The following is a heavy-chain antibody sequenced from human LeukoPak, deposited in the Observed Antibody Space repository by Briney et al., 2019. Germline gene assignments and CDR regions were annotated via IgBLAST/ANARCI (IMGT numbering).Heavy chain of an antibody. D-gene: IGHD3-22*01. V-gene: IGHV3-23*01. CDR1: GFTFSSYA. CDR3: AKDHYDSSGYYPTNWFDP. J-gene: IGHJ5*02. Sequence: PGGSLRLSCAASGFTFSSYAMSWVRQALGKGLEWVSPISGSGGSTYYADSVKGRFTISRDNSKNTLYLQMNSLRAEDTAVYYCAKDHYDSSGYYPTNWFDPWGQGTLVTVSS. CDR2: ISGSGGST.